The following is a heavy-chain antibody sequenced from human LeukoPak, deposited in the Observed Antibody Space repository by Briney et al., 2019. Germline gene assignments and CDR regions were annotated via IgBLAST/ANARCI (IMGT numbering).Heavy chain of an antibody. J-gene: IGHJ4*02. V-gene: IGHV4-61*02. CDR2: IYTSGNT. CDR1: GGSISSGSYY. Sequence: PSQTLSLTCTVSGGSISSGSYYWSWIRQPAGKGLEWIGRIYTSGNTNYNPSLKSRVTISVDTSKNQFSLKLSSVTAADTAVYYCARHPYCTNGVCYRRGYYFDYWGQGTLVTVSS. CDR3: ARHPYCTNGVCYRRGYYFDY. D-gene: IGHD2-8*01.